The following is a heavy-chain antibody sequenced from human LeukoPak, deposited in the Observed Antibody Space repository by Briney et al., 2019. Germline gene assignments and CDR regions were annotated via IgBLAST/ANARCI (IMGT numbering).Heavy chain of an antibody. CDR1: GYTFTNNY. J-gene: IGHJ4*02. CDR3: ARDQEGFDY. CDR2: IYPRDGST. Sequence: ASVKVSCKASGYTFTNNYLHWVRQAPGQGLEWMGMIYPRDGSTSYAQNFQGRATVTRDTSTTTVHMELRGLRSEDTAVYYCARDQEGFDYWGQGTVVTVSS. V-gene: IGHV1-46*01.